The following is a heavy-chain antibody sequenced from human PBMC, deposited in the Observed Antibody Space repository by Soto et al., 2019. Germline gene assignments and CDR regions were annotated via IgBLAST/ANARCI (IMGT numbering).Heavy chain of an antibody. V-gene: IGHV4-39*01. CDR2: IYYSGRS. J-gene: IGHJ4*02. Sequence: SETLSLTCTVSGGSITSSSYYWGWIRQPPGKGLEWIGGIYYSGRSYYNPSLKSRVTMSVDTSKNQFSLTLNSVTAADAAVYYCARQRTTVVTQAYFDHWGEGTLVTVSS. D-gene: IGHD4-17*01. CDR1: GGSITSSSYY. CDR3: ARQRTTVVTQAYFDH.